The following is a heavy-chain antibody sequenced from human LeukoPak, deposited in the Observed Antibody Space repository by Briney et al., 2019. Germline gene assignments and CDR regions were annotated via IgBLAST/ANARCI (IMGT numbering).Heavy chain of an antibody. J-gene: IGHJ6*02. V-gene: IGHV4-31*03. CDR2: IYYSGST. CDR3: ARDVRITGKYYGMDA. CDR1: GGSISSGGYY. D-gene: IGHD1-20*01. Sequence: SQTLSLTCTVSGGSISSGGYYWSWIRQHPGKGLEWIGYIYYSGSTYYNPSLKGRVTISVDTSKNQFSLKLSSVTAADTAVYYCARDVRITGKYYGMDAWGQGTTVTVSS.